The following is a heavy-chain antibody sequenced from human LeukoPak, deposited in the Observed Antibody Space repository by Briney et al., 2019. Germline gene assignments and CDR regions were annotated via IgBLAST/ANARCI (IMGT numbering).Heavy chain of an antibody. Sequence: SQTLSLTCTVSGGSISSGSYYWSWIRQTAGKGLEWIGRIYTSGSTNYNPSLKSRVTISVDTSKNQFSLKLSSVTAADTAVYYCARGGLLLWFGELLPHAFDIWGQGTMVTVSS. J-gene: IGHJ3*02. V-gene: IGHV4-61*02. CDR2: IYTSGST. D-gene: IGHD3-10*01. CDR1: GGSISSGSYY. CDR3: ARGGLLLWFGELLPHAFDI.